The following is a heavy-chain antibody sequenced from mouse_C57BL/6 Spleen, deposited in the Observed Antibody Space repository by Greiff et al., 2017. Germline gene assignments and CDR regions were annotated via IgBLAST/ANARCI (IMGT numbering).Heavy chain of an antibody. CDR2: IYPGDGDT. J-gene: IGHJ2*01. Sequence: QVQLQQSGPELVKPGASVKISCKASGYAFSSSWMNWVKQRPGKGLEWIGRIYPGDGDTNYNGKFKGKATLTADKSSSTAYMRLSSLTSEDSAVSFCARPQLGRDYWGQGTTVTVSS. V-gene: IGHV1-82*01. CDR3: ARPQLGRDY. CDR1: GYAFSSSW. D-gene: IGHD4-1*02.